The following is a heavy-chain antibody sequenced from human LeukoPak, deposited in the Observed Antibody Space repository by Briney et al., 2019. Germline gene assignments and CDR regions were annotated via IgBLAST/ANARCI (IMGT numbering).Heavy chain of an antibody. J-gene: IGHJ4*02. D-gene: IGHD7-27*01. CDR2: IWYDGSNK. CDR1: GFTFSSYG. CDR3: VKSNWD. V-gene: IGHV3-33*06. Sequence: GRSPRLSCAASGFTFSSYGMHWVRQAPGKGLEWVAVIWYDGSNKYYADSVKGRLAISRDNSKNTLYLQMSSVRAEDTAVYYCVKSNWDWGQGTLVTVSS.